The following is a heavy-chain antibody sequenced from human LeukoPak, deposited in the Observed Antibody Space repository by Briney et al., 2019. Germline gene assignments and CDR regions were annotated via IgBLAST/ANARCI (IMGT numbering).Heavy chain of an antibody. V-gene: IGHV4-39*01. J-gene: IGHJ2*01. CDR1: GGSISSSSYY. D-gene: IGHD3-10*01. CDR2: IYYSGST. Sequence: SETLSLTCTVSGGSISSSSYYWGWIRQPPGKGLEWIGSIYYSGSTYYNPSLKSRDTISVDTSKNQFSLKLSSVTAADTAVYYCARPYGSGSYGYWYFDLWGRGTLVTVSS. CDR3: ARPYGSGSYGYWYFDL.